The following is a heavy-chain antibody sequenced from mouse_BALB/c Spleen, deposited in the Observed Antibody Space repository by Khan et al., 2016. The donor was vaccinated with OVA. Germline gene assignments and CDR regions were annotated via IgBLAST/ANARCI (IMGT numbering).Heavy chain of an antibody. CDR1: GYSITSDYA. CDR3: ARVYGGDFDY. Sequence: EVKLLESGPGLVKPSQSLSLICTVTGYSITSDYAWNWIRQFPGNKLEWMGFISYSGKTKYNPSLKSRISITRDTSKNQFFLQLNSVTTEDTATYYCARVYGGDFDYWGQGTTLTVSS. CDR2: ISYSGKT. J-gene: IGHJ2*01. V-gene: IGHV3-2*02. D-gene: IGHD1-1*01.